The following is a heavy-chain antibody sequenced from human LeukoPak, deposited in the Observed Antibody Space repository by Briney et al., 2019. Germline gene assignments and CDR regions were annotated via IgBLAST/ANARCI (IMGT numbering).Heavy chain of an antibody. D-gene: IGHD3-16*01. CDR3: ARGELLGEFAVV. CDR1: GYNFNSHD. V-gene: IGHV1-8*01. Sequence: GASVKVSCKASGYNFNSHDIIWVRQATGQGLEWMGWLNPHSGNTGYAQKFQGRVNMTRNASKATAYMELSSLRSDDTAVYYCARGELLGEFAVVWGKGTMVTISS. CDR2: LNPHSGNT. J-gene: IGHJ6*04.